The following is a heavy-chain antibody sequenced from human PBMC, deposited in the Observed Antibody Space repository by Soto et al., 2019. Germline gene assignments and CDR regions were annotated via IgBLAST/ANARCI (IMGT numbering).Heavy chain of an antibody. CDR2: IYYSGST. Sequence: QVQLQESGPGLVKPSQTLSLTCSVSGGSISSGGYYWSWIRQHPGKGLEWIGYIYYSGSTYYNPSLKSRVTISVDTSKNQFSLKLSSVTAADTAVYYCARDFKGSSWFSGWFDPWGQGTLVTVSS. J-gene: IGHJ5*02. CDR1: GGSISSGGYY. D-gene: IGHD6-13*01. CDR3: ARDFKGSSWFSGWFDP. V-gene: IGHV4-31*03.